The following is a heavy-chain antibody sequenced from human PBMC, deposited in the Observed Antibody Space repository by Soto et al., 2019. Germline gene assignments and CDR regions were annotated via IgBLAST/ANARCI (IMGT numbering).Heavy chain of an antibody. D-gene: IGHD3-10*01. CDR2: IWYDGSNK. CDR1: GFTLSSYG. CDR3: ARDDGGDSDY. J-gene: IGHJ4*02. Sequence: QVQLVESGGGVVQPGRSLRLSCAASGFTLSSYGMHWVRQAPGKGLEWVAVIWYDGSNKYYADSVKGRFTISRDNSKNTLYLQMNSLRAEDTAVYYCARDDGGDSDYWGQGTLVTVSS. V-gene: IGHV3-33*01.